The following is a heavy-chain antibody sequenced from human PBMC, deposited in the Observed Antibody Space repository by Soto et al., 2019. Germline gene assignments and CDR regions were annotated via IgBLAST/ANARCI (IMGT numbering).Heavy chain of an antibody. J-gene: IGHJ6*02. CDR3: ARPDSGSSDYYGMDV. V-gene: IGHV4-39*01. D-gene: IGHD1-26*01. CDR1: GVSISSSSYY. Sequence: SSETLSLTCTVSGVSISSSSYYWGWIRQPPGKGLEWIGSIYYSGSTYYNPSLKSRVTISVDTSKNQFSLKLSSVTAADTAVYYCARPDSGSSDYYGMDVWGQGTTVT. CDR2: IYYSGST.